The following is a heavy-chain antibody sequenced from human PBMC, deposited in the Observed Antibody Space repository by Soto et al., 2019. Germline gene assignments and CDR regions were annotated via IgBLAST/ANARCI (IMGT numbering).Heavy chain of an antibody. J-gene: IGHJ6*02. CDR2: IYYSGST. CDR1: GGSISSYY. Sequence: SETLSLTCTVSGGSISSYYWSWIRQPPGKGLEWIGYIYYSGSTNYNPSLKSRVTISVDTSKNHFSLKLSSVTAADTAVYYCAAGGSDCSGYYPYWCYRLDVWGRGTTVTVSS. D-gene: IGHD3-22*01. CDR3: AAGGSDCSGYYPYWCYRLDV. V-gene: IGHV4-59*01.